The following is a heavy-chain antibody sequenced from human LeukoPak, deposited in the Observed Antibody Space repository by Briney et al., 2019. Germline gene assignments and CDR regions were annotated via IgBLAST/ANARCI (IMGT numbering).Heavy chain of an antibody. CDR2: ISSSSSYI. V-gene: IGHV3-21*01. D-gene: IGHD6-19*01. CDR3: ARRQWPVLHNGFDY. CDR1: GFTFSTYW. J-gene: IGHJ4*02. Sequence: EAGGSLRLSCAASGFTFSTYWMNWVRQAPGKGLEWVSSISSSSSYIYYADSVKGRFTISRDNAKNSLYLQMNSLRAEDTAVYYCARRQWPVLHNGFDYWGQGTLVTVSS.